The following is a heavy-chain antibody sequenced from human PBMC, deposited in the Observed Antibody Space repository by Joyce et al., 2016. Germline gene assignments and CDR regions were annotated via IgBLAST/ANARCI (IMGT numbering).Heavy chain of an antibody. CDR3: AKDAYYCSGGICNLDGMDV. D-gene: IGHD2-15*01. CDR1: GFTFSSYD. V-gene: IGHV3-30*18. J-gene: IGHJ6*02. Sequence: QVHLVESGGGVVQPGRSLRLSCAASGFTFSSYDMYWVRQAPGKGLEWGAVRASVGSNKVYADSVKGRCSISRDNSKNTLYLQVNSLRPEDTGVYYCAKDAYYCSGGICNLDGMDVWGQGTTVTVSS. CDR2: RASVGSNK.